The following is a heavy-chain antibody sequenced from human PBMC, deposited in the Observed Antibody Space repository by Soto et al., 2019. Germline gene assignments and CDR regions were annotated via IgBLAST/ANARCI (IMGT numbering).Heavy chain of an antibody. J-gene: IGHJ5*02. V-gene: IGHV1-8*02. CDR1: GYTFINFD. CDR2: MNPGSGKT. CDR3: ARMASAETLNWLDP. Sequence: ASVKVSCKASGYTFINFDISWVRQAAGQGLEWLGWMNPGSGKTGYASKFQGRVAMTRDASTSTSHLELSSLTSDDTAVYYCARMASAETLNWLDPWGQGTLVTVSS.